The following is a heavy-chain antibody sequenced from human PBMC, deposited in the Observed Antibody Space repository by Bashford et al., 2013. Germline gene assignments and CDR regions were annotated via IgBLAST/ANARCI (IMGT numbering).Heavy chain of an antibody. Sequence: SVKVSCKASGYTFTGYYMHWVRQAPGQGLEWMGGIIPIFGTPNYAQKFQGRVTITADKSTNTAYLELSSLRSEDTAVYYCARADGSGYKGFDPWGQGTLVTVSS. CDR2: IIPIFGTP. J-gene: IGHJ5*02. CDR3: ARADGSGYKGFDP. CDR1: GYTFTGYY. D-gene: IGHD3-22*01. V-gene: IGHV1-69*06.